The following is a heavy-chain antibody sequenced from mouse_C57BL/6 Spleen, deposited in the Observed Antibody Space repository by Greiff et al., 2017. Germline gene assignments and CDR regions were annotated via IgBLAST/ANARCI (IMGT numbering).Heavy chain of an antibody. D-gene: IGHD1-1*01. Sequence: QVQLKQPGAELVKPGASVKVSCKASGYTFTSYWMHWVKQRPGQGLEWIGRIHPSDSDTNYNQKFKGNATLTVDKSSSTAYMQLSSLTSEDSAVYYCAMGDYYGSSYFYAMDYWGQGTSVTVSS. J-gene: IGHJ4*01. V-gene: IGHV1-74*01. CDR2: IHPSDSDT. CDR3: AMGDYYGSSYFYAMDY. CDR1: GYTFTSYW.